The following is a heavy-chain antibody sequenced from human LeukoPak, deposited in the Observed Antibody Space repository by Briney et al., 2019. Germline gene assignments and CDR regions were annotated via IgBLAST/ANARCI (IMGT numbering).Heavy chain of an antibody. J-gene: IGHJ6*02. CDR2: IKQDGSEK. CDR1: GFTFSSYW. Sequence: PGGSLRLSCAASGFTFSSYWMSWVRQAPGKGLEWVASIKQDGSEKYYVDSVKGRFTISRDNAKNSLYLQMNSLRAEDTAVYYCARQWEVNQLLFSYYYYYGMDVWGQGTTVTVSS. V-gene: IGHV3-7*01. CDR3: ARQWEVNQLLFSYYYYYGMDV. D-gene: IGHD2-2*01.